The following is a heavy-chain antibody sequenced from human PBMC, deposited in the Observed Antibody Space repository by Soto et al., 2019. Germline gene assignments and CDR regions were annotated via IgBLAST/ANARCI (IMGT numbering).Heavy chain of an antibody. Sequence: ASVKVSCKVSGYTLAKLSMHWVRQAPGKGLEWMGGFDPEDGETIYAQKFQGRLTMTEDTSTDTAYMELSSLRSEDTAVYYCATLPEGSGWYAELFVYWGQGTRVTVSS. CDR3: ATLPEGSGWYAELFVY. CDR1: GYTLAKLS. J-gene: IGHJ4*02. CDR2: FDPEDGET. V-gene: IGHV1-24*01. D-gene: IGHD6-19*01.